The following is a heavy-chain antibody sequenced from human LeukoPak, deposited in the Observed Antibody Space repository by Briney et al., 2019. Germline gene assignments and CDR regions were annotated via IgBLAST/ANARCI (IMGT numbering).Heavy chain of an antibody. CDR1: GGAINSYH. J-gene: IGHJ4*02. V-gene: IGHV4-59*01. D-gene: IGHD2-15*01. CDR3: ATESVASASFDY. CDR2: IYYIGSP. Sequence: SETLSLTCTVSGGAINSYHWTWIRQPPGKGLEWIASIYYIGSPNYNPSLKSRVTISVDTSKNQFSLKLGSVTAADTAVYYCATESVASASFDYWGQGTLVTVSS.